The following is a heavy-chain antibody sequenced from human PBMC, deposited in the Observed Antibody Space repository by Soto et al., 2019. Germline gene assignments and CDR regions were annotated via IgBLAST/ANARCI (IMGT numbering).Heavy chain of an antibody. D-gene: IGHD2-8*01. CDR1: GGSITSSSYY. CDR2: IYYSGST. V-gene: IGHV4-39*07. Sequence: SETLSLTCTVSGGSITSSSYYWGWIRQPPGKGLEWIGNIYYSGSTNYNPSLKSRVTISVDTSKNQFSLKLSSVTAADTAVYYCARRYAGNFDYWGQGTLVTVSS. J-gene: IGHJ4*02. CDR3: ARRYAGNFDY.